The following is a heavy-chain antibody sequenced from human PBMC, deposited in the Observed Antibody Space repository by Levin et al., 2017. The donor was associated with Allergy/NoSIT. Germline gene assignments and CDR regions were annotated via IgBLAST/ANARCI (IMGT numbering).Heavy chain of an antibody. Sequence: GGSLRLSCVVSGFTFSSYAMSWIRQTPDKGLEWISIISGESRTIYYADSVRGRFTISRDNPKNTLYLQMNSLTAEDPALYYCVSYRDGPYIHIAYWGQGTLVTVSS. CDR2: ISGESRTI. V-gene: IGHV3-23*01. D-gene: IGHD3-16*02. CDR3: VSYRDGPYIHIAY. J-gene: IGHJ4*02. CDR1: GFTFSSYA.